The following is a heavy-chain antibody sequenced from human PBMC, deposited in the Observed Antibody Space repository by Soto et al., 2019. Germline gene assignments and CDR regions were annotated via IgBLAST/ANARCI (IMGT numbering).Heavy chain of an antibody. D-gene: IGHD1-7*01. V-gene: IGHV1-69*06. CDR2: IIPIFGTA. CDR3: ARDLQRNLCPPRQGAFDL. CDR1: GGTFSSYA. J-gene: IGHJ3*01. Sequence: QVQLVQSGAEVKKPGSSVKVSCKASGGTFSSYAISWVRQAPGQGLEWMGGIIPIFGTANYAQKFQGGVRISADTYTRAAYMQLRSLVFEDTAVDCCARDLQRNLCPPRQGAFDLWARGPKVPVS.